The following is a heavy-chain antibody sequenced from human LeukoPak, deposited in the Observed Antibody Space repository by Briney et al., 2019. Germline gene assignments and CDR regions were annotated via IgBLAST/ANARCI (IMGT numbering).Heavy chain of an antibody. J-gene: IGHJ3*02. Sequence: GGSLRLSCAASGFTVSSNYMSWVRQAPGKGLEWVSVIYSGGSTYYADSVKGRFTISRDNSKNTLYLQMNSLRAEDTAVYYCARVRPLLLSAPHDAFDIWGQGTMVTVSS. D-gene: IGHD3-22*01. CDR3: ARVRPLLLSAPHDAFDI. V-gene: IGHV3-66*01. CDR2: IYSGGST. CDR1: GFTVSSNY.